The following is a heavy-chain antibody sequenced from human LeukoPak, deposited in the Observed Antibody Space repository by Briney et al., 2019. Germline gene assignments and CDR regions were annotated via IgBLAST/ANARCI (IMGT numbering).Heavy chain of an antibody. CDR2: IIPIFGTA. CDR3: ARASWELLRDDAFDI. J-gene: IGHJ3*02. CDR1: GGTFSSYA. D-gene: IGHD1-26*01. Sequence: ASVKVSCKASGGTFSSYAISWVRQAPGQGLEWMGGIIPIFGTANYAQKFQGRVTITADKSTSTAYMELSSLRSEDTAVYYCARASWELLRDDAFDIWGQGTMVTVSS. V-gene: IGHV1-69*06.